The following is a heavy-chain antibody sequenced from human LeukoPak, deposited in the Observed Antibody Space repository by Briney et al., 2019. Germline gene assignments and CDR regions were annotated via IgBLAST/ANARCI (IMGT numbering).Heavy chain of an antibody. CDR3: VKESTSAFGY. CDR2: ISYDGSNK. Sequence: GGSLRLSCAASGFTFSSYGMHWVRQAPGKGLEWVAVISYDGSNKYYADSVKGRFTIPRDNSKNTLYLQMNSLRAEDTAVYYCVKESTSAFGYWGQGTLVTVSS. V-gene: IGHV3-30*18. J-gene: IGHJ4*02. CDR1: GFTFSSYG.